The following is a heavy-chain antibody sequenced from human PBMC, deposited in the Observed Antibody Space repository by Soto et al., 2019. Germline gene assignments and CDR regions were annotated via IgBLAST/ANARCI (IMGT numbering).Heavy chain of an antibody. CDR3: ARRSHIVVAQT. CDR2: FYYDGRT. V-gene: IGHV4-39*02. J-gene: IGHJ4*02. Sequence: SETLSLTCIVSGASFSDANYYWVWIRQPPGEGLEWIGSFYYDGRTYYNASLKSRVTISVDTSKNHFSLMLTSVTAADTAVYYCARRSHIVVAQTWGQGTLVTVSS. D-gene: IGHD2-21*01. CDR1: GASFSDANYY.